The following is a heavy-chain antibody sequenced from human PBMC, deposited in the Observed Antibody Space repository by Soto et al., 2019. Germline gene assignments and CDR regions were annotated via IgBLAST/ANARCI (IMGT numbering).Heavy chain of an antibody. CDR2: IIPIFGTT. D-gene: IGHD4-17*01. CDR1: GCTFSTYV. V-gene: IGHV1-69*01. J-gene: IGHJ4*02. Sequence: QVQLVQSGAEVKKPGSSVNVSCKASGCTFSTYVISWVRQAPGHGFEWMGGIIPIFGTTNYAQKFQGRFTITADESTTTAYMELSSLSSEDTAVYYCARARLPYTMTTLFDYWGQGTLVTVSS. CDR3: ARARLPYTMTTLFDY.